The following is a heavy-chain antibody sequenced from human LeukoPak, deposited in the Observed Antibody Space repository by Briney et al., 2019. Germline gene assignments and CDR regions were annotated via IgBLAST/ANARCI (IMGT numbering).Heavy chain of an antibody. D-gene: IGHD2-15*01. CDR3: ARSCGGSFFPSDY. CDR1: GFTFSNCA. CDR2: ISNDGTNK. J-gene: IGHJ4*02. V-gene: IGHV3-30-3*01. Sequence: GRSLRLSCAASGFTFSNCAMHWVRQAPGKGLDWLALISNDGTNKYFADSVTGRLTISRDNSKNTLYLLMNSLTSEDTAVYFCARSCGGSFFPSDYWGQGTLVTVSS.